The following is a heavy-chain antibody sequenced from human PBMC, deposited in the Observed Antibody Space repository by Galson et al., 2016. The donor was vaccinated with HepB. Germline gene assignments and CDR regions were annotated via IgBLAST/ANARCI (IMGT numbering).Heavy chain of an antibody. D-gene: IGHD3-22*01. V-gene: IGHV3-15*01. J-gene: IGHJ4*02. CDR2: IKSKSDDGTP. Sequence: SLRLSCAASGITFSNAWMSWVRQAPGRGLEWVGRIKSKSDDGTPDYAAPVKGRFTISRDDSKNTLYLQMNSLKTEDAAVYYCTTDVIVVATAGDYWGQGTLVTVSS. CDR1: GITFSNAW. CDR3: TTDVIVVATAGDY.